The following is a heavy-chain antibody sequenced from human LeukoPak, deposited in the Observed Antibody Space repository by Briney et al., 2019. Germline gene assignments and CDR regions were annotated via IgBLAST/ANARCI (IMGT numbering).Heavy chain of an antibody. D-gene: IGHD6-19*01. V-gene: IGHV3-30*02. CDR3: AKDRGLRGEKSSGWYYFDY. CDR2: IWYDGSNK. Sequence: GGSLRLSCAASGFTFSSYGMHWVRQAPGKGLEWVAVIWYDGSNKYYADSVKGRFTISRDNSKNTPYLQMNSLRAEDTAVYYCAKDRGLRGEKSSGWYYFDYWGQGTLVTVSS. J-gene: IGHJ4*02. CDR1: GFTFSSYG.